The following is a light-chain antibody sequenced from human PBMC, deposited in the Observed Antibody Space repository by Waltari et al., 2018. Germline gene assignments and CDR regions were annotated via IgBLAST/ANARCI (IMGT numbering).Light chain of an antibody. J-gene: IGKJ4*01. CDR3: QQYNNWPPLT. Sequence: ETVMTQSPATLSVSPGETATLPCRASQNVDSSLAWYQPRPGQPPRLLLSAASTRASGVPARFSGSGSGTEFTLTISSLQSEDSAVYYCQQYNNWPPLTFGGGTKVELK. V-gene: IGKV3-15*01. CDR2: AAS. CDR1: QNVDSS.